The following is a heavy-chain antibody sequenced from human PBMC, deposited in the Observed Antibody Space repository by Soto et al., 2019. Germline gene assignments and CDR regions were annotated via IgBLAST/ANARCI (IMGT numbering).Heavy chain of an antibody. V-gene: IGHV3-53*01. CDR3: ARGPNSDC. CDR2: IYSGGNP. Sequence: EERLVQSGGGLVQPGGSLRLSCAASGFSVGGNYMSWVHQAPGKGLELDSLIYSGGNPFYADSMKGRFTLSRDNPNNMLYLQMDSLRAEDTAVYYCARGPNSDCWGQGTLVIVSS. J-gene: IGHJ4*02. D-gene: IGHD2-21*01. CDR1: GFSVGGNY.